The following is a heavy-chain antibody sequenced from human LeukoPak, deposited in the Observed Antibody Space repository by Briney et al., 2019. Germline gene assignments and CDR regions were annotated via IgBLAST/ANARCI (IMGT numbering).Heavy chain of an antibody. J-gene: IGHJ4*02. V-gene: IGHV1-69*02. CDR1: GGTFSSYT. Sequence: ASVKVSCKASGGTFSSYTISWVRQAPGQGLEWMGRIIPILGIANYAQKFQGRVMITADKSTSTAYMELSSLRSEDTAVYYCARAYYDSSGYYLDYWGQGTLVTVSS. CDR3: ARAYYDSSGYYLDY. D-gene: IGHD3-22*01. CDR2: IIPILGIA.